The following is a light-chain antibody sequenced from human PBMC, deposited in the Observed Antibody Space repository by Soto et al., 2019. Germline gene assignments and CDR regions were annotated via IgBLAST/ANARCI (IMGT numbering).Light chain of an antibody. J-gene: IGLJ1*01. CDR3: CSYAGTYTFV. Sequence: QSALTQPRSVSGSPGQSVTISCTGTSSDVGGYNHVSWYQQHPDKAPKVMIYDVSKRLSGVPERFSGSKSGNTASLTISGLQAEDEADYYCCSYAGTYTFVFGTGTKLTVL. CDR2: DVS. V-gene: IGLV2-11*01. CDR1: SSDVGGYNH.